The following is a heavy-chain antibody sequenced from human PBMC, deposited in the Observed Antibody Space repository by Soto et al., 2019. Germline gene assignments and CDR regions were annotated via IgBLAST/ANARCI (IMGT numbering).Heavy chain of an antibody. Sequence: PSETLSLTCAVYGGSFSGYYWTWIRQPPGTGLEWIGEINHSGSTNYNPSLKSRVTISVDTSKNQFSLKLTSVTAADTAVYYCAREKMTSHFDYWGQGNLVTVSS. V-gene: IGHV4-34*01. CDR2: INHSGST. CDR3: AREKMTSHFDY. J-gene: IGHJ4*02. D-gene: IGHD4-17*01. CDR1: GGSFSGYY.